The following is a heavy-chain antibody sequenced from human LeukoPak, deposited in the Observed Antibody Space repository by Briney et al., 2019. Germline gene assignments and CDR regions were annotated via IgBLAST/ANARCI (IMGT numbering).Heavy chain of an antibody. CDR2: ISSGSTI. Sequence: PGGSVRLSCAASGFTFSSYEMNWVRQAPGKGLEWVSYISSGSTIYYADSVKGRFTISRDNAKNSLYLQMNSLRAEDTAVYYCARGGVVPAATEFDYWGQGTLVTVSS. D-gene: IGHD2-2*01. J-gene: IGHJ4*02. V-gene: IGHV3-48*03. CDR3: ARGGVVPAATEFDY. CDR1: GFTFSSYE.